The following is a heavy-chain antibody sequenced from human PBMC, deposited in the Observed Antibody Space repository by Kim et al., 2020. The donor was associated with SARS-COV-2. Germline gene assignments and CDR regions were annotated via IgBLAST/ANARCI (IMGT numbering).Heavy chain of an antibody. CDR2: ISYDGSNK. D-gene: IGHD1-26*01. CDR3: ARDPMGSYYLAWRYYYYYSMDV. J-gene: IGHJ6*02. Sequence: GGSLRLSCAASGFTFSSYAMHWVRQAPGKGLEWVAVISYDGSNKYYADSVKGRFTISRDNSKNTLYLQMNSLRAEDTAVYYCARDPMGSYYLAWRYYYYYSMDVWGHGTTVTVSS. CDR1: GFTFSSYA. V-gene: IGHV3-30*04.